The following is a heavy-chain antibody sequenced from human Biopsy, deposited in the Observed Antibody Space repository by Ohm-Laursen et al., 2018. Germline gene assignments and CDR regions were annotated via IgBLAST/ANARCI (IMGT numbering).Heavy chain of an antibody. V-gene: IGHV4-59*02. D-gene: IGHD4-11*01. Sequence: SDTLSLTCTVSGESVTKYYWSWIRQPPGKGLEWIGHIYYSVMTNYNPSLQSRVSISVDTSRNQVSLTLSSVTAADTAVYYCARDSGILNYGNFKYYHYYGMDVWGQGTKVTVS. J-gene: IGHJ6*02. CDR1: GESVTKYY. CDR2: IYYSVMT. CDR3: ARDSGILNYGNFKYYHYYGMDV.